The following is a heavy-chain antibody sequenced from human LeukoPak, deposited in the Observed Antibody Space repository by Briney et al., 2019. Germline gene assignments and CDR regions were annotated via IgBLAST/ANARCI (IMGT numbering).Heavy chain of an antibody. CDR2: IYTTGST. D-gene: IGHD2-21*01. CDR3: ARSVSWGLLVRDDAFDI. V-gene: IGHV4-4*07. CDR1: GGSISSYY. J-gene: IGHJ3*02. Sequence: SETLSLTCTVSGGSISSYYWNWIRQPAGKGLEWIGRIYTTGSTNCNPSLKSRVTTSVDTSKKQFSLKLRSVTAADTAVYYCARSVSWGLLVRDDAFDIWGQGTMVTVSS.